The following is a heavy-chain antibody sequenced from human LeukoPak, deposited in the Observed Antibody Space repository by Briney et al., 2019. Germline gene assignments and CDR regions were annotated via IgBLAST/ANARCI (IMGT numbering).Heavy chain of an antibody. J-gene: IGHJ4*02. Sequence: ASVRVSCKASGYTFTSYDINWVRQATGQGLEWMGWMNPNSGNTGYAQKFQGRVTMTRNTSISTVYMELSSLRSEDTAVYYCARGSRYDSSGYYETIFDYWGQGTLVTVSS. CDR1: GYTFTSYD. CDR3: ARGSRYDSSGYYETIFDY. CDR2: MNPNSGNT. V-gene: IGHV1-8*01. D-gene: IGHD3-22*01.